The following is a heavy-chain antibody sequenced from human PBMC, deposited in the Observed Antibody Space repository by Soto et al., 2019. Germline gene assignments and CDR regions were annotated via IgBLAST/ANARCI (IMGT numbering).Heavy chain of an antibody. D-gene: IGHD6-19*01. CDR1: GFTFSSYA. Sequence: EVQLLESGGGLVQPGGSLRLSCVAFGFTFSSYAMSWVRQAPGKGLEWVSAISGSGVSTYYADSVKGRFTISRDNSKNRLYLQMNSLRAEDTAVYYCAKEAGYSSGCDTFDYWGQGTLVTVSS. J-gene: IGHJ4*02. CDR3: AKEAGYSSGCDTFDY. V-gene: IGHV3-23*01. CDR2: ISGSGVST.